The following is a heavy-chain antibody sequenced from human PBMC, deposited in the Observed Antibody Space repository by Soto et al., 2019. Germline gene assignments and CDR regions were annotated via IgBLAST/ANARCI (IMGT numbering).Heavy chain of an antibody. V-gene: IGHV4-39*02. CDR3: AGRNVSDYDVWSGPCDP. J-gene: IGHJ5*02. D-gene: IGHD3-3*01. Sequence: QLQLQESGPGLVKPSETLSLTCSVSGDSITSPNFYWGWIRQPPGKGLVWIGSIYYDGGTFYNPSIQSRVNISMDMSKNHFSVSLSSVAAADPAVYFCAGRNVSDYDVWSGPCDPWGQGTLVTVSS. CDR1: GDSITSPNFY. CDR2: IYYDGGT.